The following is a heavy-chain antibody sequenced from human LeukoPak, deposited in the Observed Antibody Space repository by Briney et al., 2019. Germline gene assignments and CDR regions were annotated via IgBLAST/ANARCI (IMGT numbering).Heavy chain of an antibody. V-gene: IGHV4-59*08. J-gene: IGHJ3*02. D-gene: IGHD2-15*01. CDR1: GGSISSYY. CDR2: IYYSGST. Sequence: SETLSLTCTGSGGSISSYYWSSIRQPPGKGLERIGYIYYSGSTNYNPSPKSRVTIPVDTSKNQFSLKLSSVTAADTAVYCCARHVLYVDPDAFDIWGQGTMVTVSS. CDR3: ARHVLYVDPDAFDI.